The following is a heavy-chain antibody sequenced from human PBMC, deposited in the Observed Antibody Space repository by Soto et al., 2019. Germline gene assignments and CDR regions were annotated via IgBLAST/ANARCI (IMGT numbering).Heavy chain of an antibody. J-gene: IGHJ4*01. CDR3: APQCSVDFSEF. V-gene: IGHV4-39*01. D-gene: IGHD2-8*01. Sequence: SETLSLTCTVSGDSITSNSYFWAWIRQPPGKGLEWIGSIYYIGTTYYNPSLKSRVTISVDRSKNQFSLKLNSVTAADTAVYYYAPQCSVDFSEFWGHGALVSVS. CDR1: GDSITSNSYF. CDR2: IYYIGTT.